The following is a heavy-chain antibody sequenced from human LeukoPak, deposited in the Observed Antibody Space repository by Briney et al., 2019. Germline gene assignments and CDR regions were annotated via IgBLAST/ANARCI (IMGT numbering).Heavy chain of an antibody. CDR2: IYYSGST. CDR3: ARREELLRCFDY. V-gene: IGHV4-39*07. CDR1: GGSISSSSYY. Sequence: SETLPLTCTVSGGSISSSSYYWGWIRQPPGKGLEWIGSIYYSGSTYYNPSLKSRVTISVDTSKNQFSLKLSSVTAADTAVYYCARREELLRCFDYWGQGTLVTVSS. D-gene: IGHD1-26*01. J-gene: IGHJ4*02.